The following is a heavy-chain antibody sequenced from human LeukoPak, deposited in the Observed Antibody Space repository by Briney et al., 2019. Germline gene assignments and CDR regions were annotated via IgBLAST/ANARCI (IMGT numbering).Heavy chain of an antibody. CDR3: ARHSTYYYDSSGYNDY. CDR2: IYPGDSDT. Sequence: GESLKISCKGSGYSFTSYWIGWVRQMPGKGLEWMGIIYPGDSDTRYSPSFQGQVTISADKSISTAYLQWSSLKASDTDMYYCARHSTYYYDSSGYNDYWGQGTLVTVSS. V-gene: IGHV5-51*01. D-gene: IGHD3-22*01. CDR1: GYSFTSYW. J-gene: IGHJ4*02.